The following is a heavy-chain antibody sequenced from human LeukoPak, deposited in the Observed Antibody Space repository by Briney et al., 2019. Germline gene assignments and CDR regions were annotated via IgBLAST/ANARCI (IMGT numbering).Heavy chain of an antibody. J-gene: IGHJ4*02. CDR2: IKSKTDGGTT. CDR1: GFTFSNAW. D-gene: IGHD3-3*01. V-gene: IGHV3-15*01. Sequence: GGSLRLSCAASGFTFSNAWMSWVRQAPGKGLEWVGRIKSKTDGGTTDYAAPVKGRFTISRDDSKNTLYLQMNSLKTEDAAVYYCTTENYYDFWSGYYRWVGYWGQGTLVNVSS. CDR3: TTENYYDFWSGYYRWVGY.